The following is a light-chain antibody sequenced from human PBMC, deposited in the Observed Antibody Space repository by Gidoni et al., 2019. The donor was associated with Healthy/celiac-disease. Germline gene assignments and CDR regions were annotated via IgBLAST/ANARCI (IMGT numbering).Light chain of an antibody. CDR3: SSYTSSSTPRV. J-gene: IGLJ3*02. V-gene: IGLV2-14*03. CDR2: DVS. Sequence: QSALTQPASVSGSPGQSITISCTGTSSDVVGYNYVSSYQQHPGKAPKRMIYDVSNRPSGVSNRFSGSKSGNTASLTISGLQAEDEADYYCSSYTSSSTPRVFGGGTKLTVL. CDR1: SSDVVGYNY.